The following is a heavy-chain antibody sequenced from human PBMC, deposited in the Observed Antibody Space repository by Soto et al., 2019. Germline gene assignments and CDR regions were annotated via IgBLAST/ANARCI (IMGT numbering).Heavy chain of an antibody. Sequence: QVQLVQSGAEVKQPGSSVKVSCKASGGTFSSYAISWVRQAPGQGLEWMGGIIPIFGTANYAQKVQGRVTITADESKSTAYMELSSMRSEDTAVYYCARYVDTSMAGDYYYGMDVWGQGTLVTVSS. CDR2: IIPIFGTA. D-gene: IGHD5-18*01. CDR1: GGTFSSYA. V-gene: IGHV1-69*01. CDR3: ARYVDTSMAGDYYYGMDV. J-gene: IGHJ6*02.